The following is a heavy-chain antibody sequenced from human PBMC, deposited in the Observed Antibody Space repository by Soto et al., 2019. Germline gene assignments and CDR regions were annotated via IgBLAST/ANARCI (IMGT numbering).Heavy chain of an antibody. J-gene: IGHJ4*02. CDR1: GYTFTSYA. Sequence: QVPLVQSGAEVKKPGASVKVSCKASGYTFTSYAMHWVRQAPGQRLEWMGWINAGNGNTKYSQKFQGWVTMTRDTSISTAYMELSRLRSDDTAVYYCARFSIAAADVDYWGQGTLVTVSS. D-gene: IGHD6-13*01. CDR3: ARFSIAAADVDY. V-gene: IGHV1-3*01. CDR2: INAGNGNT.